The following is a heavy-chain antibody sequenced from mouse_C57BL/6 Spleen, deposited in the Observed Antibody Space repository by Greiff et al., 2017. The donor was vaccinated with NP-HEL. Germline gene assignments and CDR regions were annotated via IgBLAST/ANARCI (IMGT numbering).Heavy chain of an antibody. CDR3: TRNYRGYYAMDY. CDR1: GYTFTDYE. Sequence: QVQLQQSGAELVRPGASVTLSCKASGYTFTDYEMHWVKQTPVHGLEWIGAIDPETGGTAYNQKFKGKAILTADKSSSTAYMELRSLTYEDSAVYYCTRNYRGYYAMDYWGQGTSVTVSS. D-gene: IGHD2-14*01. V-gene: IGHV1-15*01. J-gene: IGHJ4*01. CDR2: IDPETGGT.